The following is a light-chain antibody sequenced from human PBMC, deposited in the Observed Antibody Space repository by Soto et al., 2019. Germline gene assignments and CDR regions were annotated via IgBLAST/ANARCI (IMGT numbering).Light chain of an antibody. CDR2: GAS. CDR1: QSISSSY. Sequence: EIVLTQSPGTLSLSPGDRATLSCKASQSISSSYLAWHQQKSGQAPRLLIYGASTRATGIPDRFSGSGSGTDFTLTISRLEPEDFAVYYCQQYGSSPWTFGQGTKVEIK. CDR3: QQYGSSPWT. V-gene: IGKV3-20*01. J-gene: IGKJ1*01.